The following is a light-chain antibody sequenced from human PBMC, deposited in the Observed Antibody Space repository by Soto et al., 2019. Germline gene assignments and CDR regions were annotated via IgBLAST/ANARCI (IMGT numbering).Light chain of an antibody. V-gene: IGKV1-27*01. CDR1: QGIGKS. Sequence: DIQMTQSPPSLSASVGDRVTITCRAGQGIGKSLAWYQQKPGTVPKLLIYSASTLQSGVPSRFSGRGSGTDFTLPISRLQPEVVAAYYCQKYSTVPPTFGLLTRLEI. CDR2: SAS. CDR3: QKYSTVPPT. J-gene: IGKJ5*01.